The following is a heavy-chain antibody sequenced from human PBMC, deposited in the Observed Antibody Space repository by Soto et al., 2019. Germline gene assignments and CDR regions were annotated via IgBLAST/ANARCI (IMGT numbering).Heavy chain of an antibody. CDR3: ARERTVTLDY. CDR1: GGSVSSGSYY. D-gene: IGHD4-17*01. J-gene: IGHJ4*02. Sequence: QVQLQESGPGLVKPSETLSLTCTVSGGSVSSGSYYWSWIRQPPGKGLEWIGYIYYSGSTNYNPSLKXXVXIXXDTSKNQFSLKLSSVTAADTAVYYCARERTVTLDYWGQGTLVTVSS. CDR2: IYYSGST. V-gene: IGHV4-61*01.